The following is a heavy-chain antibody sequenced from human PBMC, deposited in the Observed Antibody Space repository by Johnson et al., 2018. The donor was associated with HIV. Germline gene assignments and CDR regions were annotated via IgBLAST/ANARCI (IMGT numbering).Heavy chain of an antibody. CDR2: IKDDGSEK. D-gene: IGHD1-1*01. CDR3: ARSGPNWAFDF. J-gene: IGHJ3*01. CDR1: GFAFSSYG. Sequence: VQLVESGGGVVQPGGSLRLSCVSSGFAFSSYGMHWVRQAPGKGLEWVTNIKDDGSEKYYVDSVRGRFTISRDNAKNSLYMQMNSLRVDDTAVYYCARSGPNWAFDFWGQGTMVTVSS. V-gene: IGHV3-7*05.